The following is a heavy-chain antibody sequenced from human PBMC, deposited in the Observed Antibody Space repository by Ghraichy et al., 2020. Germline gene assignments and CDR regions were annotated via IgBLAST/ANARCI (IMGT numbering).Heavy chain of an antibody. V-gene: IGHV6-1*01. J-gene: IGHJ5*02. CDR3: ARSGSSGWYDIGDNWFDP. D-gene: IGHD6-19*01. CDR2: TYYRSKWYN. CDR1: GDSVSSNSAA. Sequence: SQTLSLTCAISGDSVSSNSAAWNWIRQSPSRGLEWLGRTYYRSKWYNDYAVSVKSRITINPDTSKNQFSLQLNSVTPEDTAVYYCARSGSSGWYDIGDNWFDPWGQGTLVTVSS.